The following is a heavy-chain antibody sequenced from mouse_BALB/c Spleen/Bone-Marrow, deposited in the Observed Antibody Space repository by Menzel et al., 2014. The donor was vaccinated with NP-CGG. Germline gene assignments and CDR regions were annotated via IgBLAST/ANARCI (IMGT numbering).Heavy chain of an antibody. Sequence: LVESGPELAKPGALVEISCKASGYTFTSYDINWVKQRPGQGLEWIGWIYPGDGSTKYNEKFKGKATLTADKSSSTAYMQLSSLTSENSAVYFCTRGGYGNYVGYGMDYWGQGTPVTVSS. CDR2: IYPGDGST. CDR3: TRGGYGNYVGYGMDY. CDR1: GYTFTSYD. V-gene: IGHV1S33*01. D-gene: IGHD2-1*01. J-gene: IGHJ4*01.